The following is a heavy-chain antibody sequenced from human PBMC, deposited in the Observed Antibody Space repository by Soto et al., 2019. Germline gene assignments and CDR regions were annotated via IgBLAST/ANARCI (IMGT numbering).Heavy chain of an antibody. CDR2: IYPGDSDT. V-gene: IGHV5-51*01. J-gene: IGHJ3*02. Sequence: GGSLKISCKGSGYSFTSYWIGWVRQMPGKGLEWMGIIYPGDSDTRYSPSFQGQVTISADKSISTAYLQWSSLKASDTAMYYCARPIYPYCSGGSCYYGTLRGDAFDIWGQGTMVTVSS. D-gene: IGHD2-15*01. CDR1: GYSFTSYW. CDR3: ARPIYPYCSGGSCYYGTLRGDAFDI.